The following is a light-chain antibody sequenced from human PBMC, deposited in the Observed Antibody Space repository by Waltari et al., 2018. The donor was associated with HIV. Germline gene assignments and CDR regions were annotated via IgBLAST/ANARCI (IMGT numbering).Light chain of an antibody. V-gene: IGLV2-23*02. CDR3: FSYSDRRIYV. J-gene: IGLJ1*01. CDR1: SSDVGNYDL. Sequence: QSALTQPASVSGSLGPSITISCTGTSSDVGNYDLVSRYQQHPGKAPKILIYEVNKRPPGASNRMSGSKSGNTASLTISGLQAEDEADYYCFSYSDRRIYVFGSGTRVSAL. CDR2: EVN.